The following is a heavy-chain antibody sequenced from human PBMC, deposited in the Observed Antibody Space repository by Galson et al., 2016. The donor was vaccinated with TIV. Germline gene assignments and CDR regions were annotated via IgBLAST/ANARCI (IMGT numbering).Heavy chain of an antibody. D-gene: IGHD6-19*01. CDR1: GFTFDDYG. CDR2: ITWNSVGI. CDR3: AKQWLKDYYGMDV. V-gene: IGHV3-9*01. Sequence: SLRLSCAASGFTFDDYGMHWVRQPPGKGLEWVSGITWNSVGIDYADSVKGRFTISRDNSKNTLYLQMHSLRPDDTAVYYCAKQWLKDYYGMDVWGPGTTVTVSS. J-gene: IGHJ6*02.